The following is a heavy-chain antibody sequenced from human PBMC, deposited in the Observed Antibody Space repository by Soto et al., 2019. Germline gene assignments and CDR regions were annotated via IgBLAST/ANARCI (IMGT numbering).Heavy chain of an antibody. J-gene: IGHJ6*02. CDR3: VRDRWVDSSWPNYYYYGMDV. CDR1: GDSVSNTDYY. D-gene: IGHD6-13*01. Sequence: SETLSLTCTVSGDSVSNTDYYWNWVRQPPGKGLEWIASIYYSGSISYNPSLASRVAISADTSKNQFSLNLNSVAAADTAVYYCVRDRWVDSSWPNYYYYGMDVWGQGTTVTASS. V-gene: IGHV4-30-4*01. CDR2: IYYSGSI.